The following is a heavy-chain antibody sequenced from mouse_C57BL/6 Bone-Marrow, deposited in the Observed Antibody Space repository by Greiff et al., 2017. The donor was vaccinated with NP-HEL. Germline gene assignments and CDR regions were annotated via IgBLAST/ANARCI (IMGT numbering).Heavy chain of an antibody. Sequence: VQLQQSGPELVKPGASVKISCKASGYSFTSYYIHWVKQRPGQGLEWIGWIYPGSGNTKYNEKFKGKATLTADTSSSTAYMQLSSLTSEDSAVYCCAEVTTNWYFDVWGTGTTVTVSS. CDR1: GYSFTSYY. CDR2: IYPGSGNT. V-gene: IGHV1-66*01. CDR3: AEVTTNWYFDV. J-gene: IGHJ1*03. D-gene: IGHD2-2*01.